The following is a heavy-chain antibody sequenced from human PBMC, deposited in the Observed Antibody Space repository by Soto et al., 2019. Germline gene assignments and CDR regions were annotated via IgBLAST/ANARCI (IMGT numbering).Heavy chain of an antibody. CDR1: GGSISSYY. V-gene: IGHV4-59*01. J-gene: IGHJ4*02. Sequence: SETLSLTCTVSGGSISSYYWIWIRQSPGKGLEWIGYIYYSGSTKYNPSLKSRVTISVDTSKNQFSLKLSSVTAADTAVYYCARGRGDTAMAWYYWGQGTLVTVSS. D-gene: IGHD5-18*01. CDR3: ARGRGDTAMAWYY. CDR2: IYYSGST.